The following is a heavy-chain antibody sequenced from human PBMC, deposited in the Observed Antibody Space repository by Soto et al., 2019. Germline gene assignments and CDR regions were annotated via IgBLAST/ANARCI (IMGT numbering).Heavy chain of an antibody. D-gene: IGHD6-13*01. CDR1: GFTFSSYA. V-gene: IGHV3-30-3*01. Sequence: VGSLRLSCAASGFTFSSYAMHWVRQAPGKGLEWVAVISYDGSNKYYADSVKGRFTISRDNSKNTLYLQMNSLRAEDTAVYYCAKGTRWAAGRFPYWGQGTLVTVSS. CDR2: ISYDGSNK. J-gene: IGHJ4*02. CDR3: AKGTRWAAGRFPY.